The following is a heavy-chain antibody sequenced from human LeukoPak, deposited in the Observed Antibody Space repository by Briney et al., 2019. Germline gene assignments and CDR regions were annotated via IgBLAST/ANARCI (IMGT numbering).Heavy chain of an antibody. Sequence: PGRSLRLSCAASGFPFSDYAMHWVRQAPGKGLEWVAVISFDGSVKDFADSVKGRFTISRDNAKNSLYLQMNSLRAEDTAVYYCARVPHAMVRGVIITEFYFDYWGQGTLVTVSS. D-gene: IGHD3-10*01. CDR1: GFPFSDYA. CDR3: ARVPHAMVRGVIITEFYFDY. J-gene: IGHJ4*02. CDR2: ISFDGSVK. V-gene: IGHV3-30*04.